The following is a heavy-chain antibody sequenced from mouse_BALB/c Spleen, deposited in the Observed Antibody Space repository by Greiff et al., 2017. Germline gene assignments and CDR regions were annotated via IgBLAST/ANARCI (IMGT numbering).Heavy chain of an antibody. J-gene: IGHJ3*01. Sequence: DVKLVESGGGLVQPGGSRKLSCAASGFTFSSFGMHWVRQAPEKGLEWVAYISSGSSTIYYADTVKGRFTISRDNPKNTLFLQMTSLRSEDTAMYYCERSGGNTFAYWGQGTLVTVSA. CDR2: ISSGSSTI. CDR1: GFTFSSFG. V-gene: IGHV5-17*02. CDR3: ERSGGNTFAY. D-gene: IGHD2-1*01.